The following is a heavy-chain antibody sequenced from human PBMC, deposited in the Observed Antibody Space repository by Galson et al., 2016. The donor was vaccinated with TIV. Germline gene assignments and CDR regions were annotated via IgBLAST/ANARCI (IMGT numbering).Heavy chain of an antibody. D-gene: IGHD2-2*02. V-gene: IGHV3-74*01. J-gene: IGHJ5*01. CDR1: GFKFSSFW. CDR2: ISYDGTTA. CDR3: ARVRFCGPTSCYNYFES. Sequence: SLRLSCAVSGFKFSSFWMHWVRQAPGKSLEWVSGISYDGTTATYAESVKGRFIISRDNAKNTMYLQMNSLRAEDTAVYYCARVRFCGPTSCYNYFESWGHGNLVIVSS.